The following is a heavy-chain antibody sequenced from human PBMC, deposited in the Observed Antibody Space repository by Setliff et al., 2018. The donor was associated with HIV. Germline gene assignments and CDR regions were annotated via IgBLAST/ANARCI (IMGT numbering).Heavy chain of an antibody. V-gene: IGHV1-2*06. CDR3: ATWGGSPDGYFYYYMDV. J-gene: IGHJ6*03. D-gene: IGHD1-26*01. CDR1: GYTFTGYY. CDR2: INPSSGGT. Sequence: ASVKVSCKASGYTFTGYYIHWVRRAPGQGLEWMGRINPSSGGTNYAPKVQGRVTMTRDKSISTAYMELSRLRSDDTAVYYCATWGGSPDGYFYYYMDVWGKGTTVTVS.